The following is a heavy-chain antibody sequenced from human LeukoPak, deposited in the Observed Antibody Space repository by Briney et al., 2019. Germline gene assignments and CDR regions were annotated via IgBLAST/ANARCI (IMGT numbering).Heavy chain of an antibody. CDR2: VSYDGSKQ. J-gene: IGHJ1*01. CDR3: AKGEFWTGIGEFFLC. V-gene: IGHV3-33*06. Sequence: GGSLRLSCAASGFSFSTYGMFWVRQAPGKGLEWVGVVSYDGSKQYYADSVKGRFTISRDNSKNTLYLQMDSLRAEDTAVYYCAKGEFWTGIGEFFLCWGQGTLVTFSS. D-gene: IGHD3/OR15-3a*01. CDR1: GFSFSTYG.